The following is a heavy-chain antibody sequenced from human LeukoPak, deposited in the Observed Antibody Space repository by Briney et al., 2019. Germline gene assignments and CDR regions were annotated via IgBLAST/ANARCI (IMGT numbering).Heavy chain of an antibody. CDR3: AKDSGVNILTGYSDY. D-gene: IGHD3-9*01. J-gene: IGHJ4*02. V-gene: IGHV3-9*01. CDR2: ISGDSGSI. CDR1: GFSFDDYA. Sequence: GRSLRLSCAASGFSFDDYAMHWVRQAPGKGLEWVSGISGDSGSIEYAVSVKGRFTISRDNAKNSLYLQMNSLRAEDTALYYCAKDSGVNILTGYSDYWGQGTLVTVSS.